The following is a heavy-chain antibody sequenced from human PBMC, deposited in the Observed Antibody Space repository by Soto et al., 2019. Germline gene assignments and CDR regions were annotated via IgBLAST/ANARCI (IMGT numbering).Heavy chain of an antibody. J-gene: IGHJ6*02. V-gene: IGHV1-69*13. CDR1: GGTFSSYA. Sequence: SVKVSCKASGGTFSSYAISWVRQAPGQGPEWMGGIIPIFGTANYAQKFQGRVTITADESTSTAYMELSSLRSEDTAVYYCARARITIFGVVTPAYYYYGMDVWGQGTTVTVSS. CDR3: ARARITIFGVVTPAYYYYGMDV. CDR2: IIPIFGTA. D-gene: IGHD3-3*01.